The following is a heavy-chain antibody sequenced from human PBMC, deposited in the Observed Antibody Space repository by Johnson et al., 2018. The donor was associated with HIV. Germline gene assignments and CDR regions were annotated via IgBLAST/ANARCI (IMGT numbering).Heavy chain of an antibody. Sequence: QVLLVESGGGLIQPGGSLRLSCAASGFTVSSNYMSWVRQAPGKGLEWVAVISYDGSNKYYADSVKGRFTISRDNSKNTLYIQMNSLRAGDTAVYYCARVGGYRAFDIWGQGTMVTVSS. CDR2: ISYDGSNK. D-gene: IGHD5-18*01. CDR3: ARVGGYRAFDI. CDR1: GFTVSSNY. V-gene: IGHV3-30*14. J-gene: IGHJ3*02.